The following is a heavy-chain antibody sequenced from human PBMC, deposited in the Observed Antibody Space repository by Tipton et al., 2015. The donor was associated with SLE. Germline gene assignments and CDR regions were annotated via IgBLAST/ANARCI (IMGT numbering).Heavy chain of an antibody. D-gene: IGHD2-15*01. CDR3: TRMTCSGGTCPDDY. CDR2: IRSKDYGGTP. V-gene: IGHV3-49*04. J-gene: IGHJ4*02. CDR1: GFTFGDYA. Sequence: SLRLSCLGSGFTFGDYAMSWVRQAPGKGLEWVGFIRSKDYGGTPECAASVRGRFTISRDDSKSVAYLQMNGLKTEDTAMYYCTRMTCSGGTCPDDYWGQGTLVTVSS.